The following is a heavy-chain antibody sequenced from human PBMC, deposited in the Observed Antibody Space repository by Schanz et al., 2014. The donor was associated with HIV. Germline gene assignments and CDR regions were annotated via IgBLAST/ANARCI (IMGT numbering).Heavy chain of an antibody. D-gene: IGHD3-16*02. CDR2: INSDGSST. V-gene: IGHV3-74*01. CDR3: ARDYRFATDS. Sequence: VQLVESGGALVQPGGSLRLSYAASGFTFNNYWMHWVRQAPGKGLVWVSRINSDGSSTTYADSVKGRFTISRDNSKKTLHLQMNSLRVDDTAVYYCARDYRFATDSWGQGTLVTVSS. J-gene: IGHJ4*02. CDR1: GFTFNNYW.